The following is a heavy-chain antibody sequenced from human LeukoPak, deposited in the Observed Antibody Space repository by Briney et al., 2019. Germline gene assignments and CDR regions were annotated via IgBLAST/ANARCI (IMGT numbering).Heavy chain of an antibody. J-gene: IGHJ4*02. CDR2: IGFRIDNV. D-gene: IGHD3-10*01. CDR3: AKDNGNGWLGEFAFDY. V-gene: IGHV3-9*01. Sequence: PGGSLRLSCAASRFTFRDSAFHWVRQAPGKGLEWVAGIGFRIDNVDYADSVKGRFTISRDNAKKSLYLQMDSLRAEDTAFYYCAKDNGNGWLGEFAFDYWGQGTLVTVSS. CDR1: RFTFRDSA.